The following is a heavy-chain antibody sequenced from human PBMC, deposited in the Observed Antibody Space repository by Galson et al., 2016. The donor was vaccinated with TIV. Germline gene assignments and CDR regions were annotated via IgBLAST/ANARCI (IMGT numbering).Heavy chain of an antibody. Sequence: SVKVSCKASGYIFINYYIHWVRQAPGQGLEWLGWFNPDSGATQYAQKFQGRVTMTRDTSISTAYMELRRLISDDTAVYYCARINWARASDYWGQGTLVTVSS. CDR2: FNPDSGAT. D-gene: IGHD7-27*01. J-gene: IGHJ4*02. CDR3: ARINWARASDY. V-gene: IGHV1-2*02. CDR1: GYIFINYY.